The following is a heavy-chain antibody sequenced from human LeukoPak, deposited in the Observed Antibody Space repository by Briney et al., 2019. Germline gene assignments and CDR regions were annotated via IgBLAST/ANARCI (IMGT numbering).Heavy chain of an antibody. J-gene: IGHJ5*02. D-gene: IGHD4-17*01. Sequence: SVKVSCKASGYTFTSYGISWVRQAPGQGLEWMGGIIPIFGTANYAQKFQGRVTITADASTSTAYMELSSLRSEDTAVYYCARDPGTVFDPWGQGTLVTVSS. V-gene: IGHV1-69*13. CDR3: ARDPGTVFDP. CDR2: IIPIFGTA. CDR1: GYTFTSYG.